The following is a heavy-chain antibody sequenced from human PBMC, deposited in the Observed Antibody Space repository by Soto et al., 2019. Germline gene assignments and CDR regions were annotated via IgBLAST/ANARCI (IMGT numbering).Heavy chain of an antibody. D-gene: IGHD2-15*01. CDR3: ARGVVEATRLDY. CDR2: IYYSGST. Sequence: SETLSLTCTVSGGSISSYYWSWIRQPPGKGLEWIGYIYYSGSTNYNPSLKSRVTISVDTSKNQFSLKLSSVTAADTAVYYCARGVVEATRLDYWGQGTLVTVSS. V-gene: IGHV4-59*08. J-gene: IGHJ4*02. CDR1: GGSISSYY.